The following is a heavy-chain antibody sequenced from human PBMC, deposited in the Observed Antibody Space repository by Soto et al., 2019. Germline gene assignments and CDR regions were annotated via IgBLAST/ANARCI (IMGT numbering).Heavy chain of an antibody. CDR2: IYYSGST. Sequence: PSETLSLTCTVSGGSISSYYWSWIRQPPGKGLEWIGYIYYSGSTNYNPSLKSRVTISVDTSKNQFSLKLSSVTAADTAVYYCARDSRTAFGGVIGLDYWGQGTLVTVSS. J-gene: IGHJ4*02. CDR1: GGSISSYY. V-gene: IGHV4-59*01. D-gene: IGHD3-16*02. CDR3: ARDSRTAFGGVIGLDY.